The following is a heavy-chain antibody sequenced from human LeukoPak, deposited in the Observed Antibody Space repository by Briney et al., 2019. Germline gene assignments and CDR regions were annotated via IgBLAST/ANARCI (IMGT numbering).Heavy chain of an antibody. CDR3: ARDRGYSGYHGY. J-gene: IGHJ4*02. CDR2: INPNSGGT. D-gene: IGHD5-12*01. Sequence: GASVKVSCKASGYTFTGYYMHWVRQAPGQGLEWMGRINPNSGGTNYAQKFQGRVTMTRDTSISTAYMELSRLRSDDTAVYYCARDRGYSGYHGYWGQGTLVTVSS. CDR1: GYTFTGYY. V-gene: IGHV1-2*06.